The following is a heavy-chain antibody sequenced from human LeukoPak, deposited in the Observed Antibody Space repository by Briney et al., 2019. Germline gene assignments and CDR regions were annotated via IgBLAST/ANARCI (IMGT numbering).Heavy chain of an antibody. V-gene: IGHV1-2*02. CDR3: ARDFRAAMVSDWFDP. D-gene: IGHD5-18*01. CDR1: GYTFTSYG. Sequence: ASVTVSFKASGYTFTSYGISWVRQAPGQGLEWMGWINPNSGGTNYAQKFQGRVTMTRDTSISTAYMELSRLRSDDTAVYYCARDFRAAMVSDWFDPWGQGTLVTVSS. CDR2: INPNSGGT. J-gene: IGHJ5*02.